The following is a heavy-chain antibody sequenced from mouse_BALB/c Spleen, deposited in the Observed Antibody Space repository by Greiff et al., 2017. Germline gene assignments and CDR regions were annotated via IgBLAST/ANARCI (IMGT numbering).Heavy chain of an antibody. CDR1: GFTFSNYW. V-gene: IGHV6-6*02. J-gene: IGHJ1*01. CDR2: IRLKSNNYAT. D-gene: IGHD1-1*01. Sequence: EVKLEESGGGLVQPGGSMKLSCVASGFTFSNYWMNWVRQSPEKGLEWVAEIRLKSNNYATHYAESVKGRFTISRDDSKSSVYLQMNNLRAEDTGIYYCTRPHYGSSYWYFDVWGAGTTVTVSS. CDR3: TRPHYGSSYWYFDV.